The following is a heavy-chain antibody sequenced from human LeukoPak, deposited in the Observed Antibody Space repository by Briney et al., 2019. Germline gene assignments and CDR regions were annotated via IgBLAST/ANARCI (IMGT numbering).Heavy chain of an antibody. CDR1: GGSISSYF. CDR2: VYYSGST. J-gene: IGHJ3*02. Sequence: SETLSLSCTVSGGSISSYFWSWIRQPPGKGLEWIGYVYYSGSTNYNPSLKSRVTISVDTSKKQFSLKLSSATAADTAVYYCARVLDLSKRGLDAMHIWRQGTMVTVSS. CDR3: ARVLDLSKRGLDAMHI. V-gene: IGHV4-59*01. D-gene: IGHD3-16*01.